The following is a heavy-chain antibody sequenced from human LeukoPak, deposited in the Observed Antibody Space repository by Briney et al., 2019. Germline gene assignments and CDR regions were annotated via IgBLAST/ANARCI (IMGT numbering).Heavy chain of an antibody. V-gene: IGHV3-15*01. J-gene: IGHJ4*02. CDR2: IKSKTDGGTT. Sequence: GGSLRLSCAASGLTFSNAWMSWVRQAPGKGLEWVGRIKSKTDGGTTDYAAPEKGRFTISRDDPKNTLFLQMNNLKTEDTAAYYCTTDSPNFEYWGQGTLVTVSS. CDR3: TTDSPNFEY. CDR1: GLTFSNAW.